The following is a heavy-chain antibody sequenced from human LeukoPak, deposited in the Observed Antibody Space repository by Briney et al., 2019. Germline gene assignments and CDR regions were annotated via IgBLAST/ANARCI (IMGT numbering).Heavy chain of an antibody. CDR2: IYYSGST. V-gene: IGHV4-39*07. CDR1: GGSISSSSYY. Sequence: PSETLSLTCTVSGGSISSSSYYWGWIRQPPGKGLEWIGSIYYSGSTYYNPSLKSRVTISVDTSKNQFSLKLSSVTAADTAVYYCARDPVEGSKSYYRPWGQGTLVTVSS. J-gene: IGHJ5*02. D-gene: IGHD3-10*01. CDR3: ARDPVEGSKSYYRP.